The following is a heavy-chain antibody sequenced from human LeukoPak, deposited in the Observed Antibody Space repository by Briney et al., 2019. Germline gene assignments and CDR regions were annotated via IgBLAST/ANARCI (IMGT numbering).Heavy chain of an antibody. CDR2: IRNDGSST. CDR3: ARVPSDYSPYFDY. J-gene: IGHJ4*02. CDR1: GFTFSSYW. D-gene: IGHD4-11*01. Sequence: GGSLRLSCAASGFTFSSYWMHWVRQAPGKGLVWVSRIRNDGSSTSYADSVMGRFTISRDNAKNTLYLQMNSLRVDDTAVYYCARVPSDYSPYFDYWGQGTLVTVSS. V-gene: IGHV3-74*01.